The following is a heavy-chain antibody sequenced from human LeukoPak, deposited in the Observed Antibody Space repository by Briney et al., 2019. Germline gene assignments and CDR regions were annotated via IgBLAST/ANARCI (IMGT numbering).Heavy chain of an antibody. CDR1: GITFSRHD. CDR2: ISSSSTYI. CDR3: SGETYFNN. Sequence: GGSLRLSCAASGITFSRHDMSSGCQAPGKGLEWVSSISSSSTYIYYADSVKGRFTISRDNAKNSLYLQINSLRVEDTAVYFCSGETYFNNWGQGTLVTVSS. J-gene: IGHJ4*02. V-gene: IGHV3-21*01.